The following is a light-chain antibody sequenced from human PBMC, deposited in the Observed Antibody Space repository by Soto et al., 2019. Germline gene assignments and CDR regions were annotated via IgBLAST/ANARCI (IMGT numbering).Light chain of an antibody. CDR1: QSVSTW. V-gene: IGKV1-5*03. CDR3: QQYNSHSPWT. Sequence: DIPMTQSPSTLSASVGDRVTITCRASQSVSTWLAWYQQKPGKAPQVLISMASTLESGVPSRFSGSGSETEFTLTISSLQPDDFATYYCQQYNSHSPWTFGQGTKVEIK. CDR2: MAS. J-gene: IGKJ1*01.